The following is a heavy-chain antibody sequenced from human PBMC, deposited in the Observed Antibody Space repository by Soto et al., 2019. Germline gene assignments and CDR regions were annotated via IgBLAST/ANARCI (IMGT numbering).Heavy chain of an antibody. V-gene: IGHV4-59*01. J-gene: IGHJ4*01. Sequence: ASETLSLTCTVSSDSISSYYWSWIRQPPGKRLEWIGYISYSGSTDYNPSLKSRVTISGDTPKNQFSLKVSSVTAADTAVYYCARGTSWQLPFDYWGHGILVTVSS. CDR1: SDSISSYY. D-gene: IGHD6-13*01. CDR2: ISYSGST. CDR3: ARGTSWQLPFDY.